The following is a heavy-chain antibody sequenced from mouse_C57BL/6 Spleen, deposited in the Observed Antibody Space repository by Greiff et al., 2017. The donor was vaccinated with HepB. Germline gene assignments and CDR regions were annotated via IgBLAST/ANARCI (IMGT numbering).Heavy chain of an antibody. CDR1: GFTIKDYY. D-gene: IGHD1-1*01. Sequence: EVQLQQSGAELVKPGASVKLSCTASGFTIKDYYMHWVKQRTEQGLEWIGRIDPEDGETKYAPKFQGKATITADTASNTASLQLSSLTSEDAAFYYCASALGGSSYDAMDYWGQGTSVTVSS. CDR3: ASALGGSSYDAMDY. CDR2: IDPEDGET. V-gene: IGHV14-2*01. J-gene: IGHJ4*01.